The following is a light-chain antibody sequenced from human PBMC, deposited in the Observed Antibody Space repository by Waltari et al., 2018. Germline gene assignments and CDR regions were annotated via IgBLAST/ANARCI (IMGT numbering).Light chain of an antibody. CDR1: QDITTW. Sequence: DIQMTQSPSSVSASVGDRVTITCRASQDITTWLAWYQQKPGKAPKVLIYAASSLQSGVPSRFSGSGSGTDFTLTITSVQPEDSATYYCQQTNSIPFAFGPGTKVHIK. V-gene: IGKV1-12*01. CDR3: QQTNSIPFA. J-gene: IGKJ3*01. CDR2: AAS.